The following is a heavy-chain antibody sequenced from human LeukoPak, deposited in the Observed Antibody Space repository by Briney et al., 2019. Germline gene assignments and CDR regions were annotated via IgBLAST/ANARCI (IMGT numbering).Heavy chain of an antibody. CDR3: ARVGLRRTYYYGSGSYRRFDY. CDR1: GYSISSGYY. J-gene: IGHJ4*02. CDR2: IYHSGST. Sequence: SETLSLTCTVSGYSISSGYYWGWIRQPPGKGLEWIGSIYHSGSTYYNPSLKSRVTISVDTSKNQFSLKLSSVTAADTAVYYCARVGLRRTYYYGSGSYRRFDYWGQGTLVTVSS. V-gene: IGHV4-38-2*02. D-gene: IGHD3-10*01.